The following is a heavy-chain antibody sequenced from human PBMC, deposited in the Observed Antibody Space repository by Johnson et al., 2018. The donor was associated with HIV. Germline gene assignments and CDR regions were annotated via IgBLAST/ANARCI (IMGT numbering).Heavy chain of an antibody. CDR2: ISYDGGNN. D-gene: IGHD2-15*01. CDR1: GFTFSSYA. Sequence: QVQLVESGGGVVQPGRSLRLSCAASGFTFSSYAMHWVRQAPGKGLEWVAVISYDGGNNYYADSVKGRFTISRDNSKNTLYLQMNSLRAEDTAVYYCARGGCSGGSCYSHDAFDIWGQGTMVTVSS. V-gene: IGHV3-30-3*01. J-gene: IGHJ3*02. CDR3: ARGGCSGGSCYSHDAFDI.